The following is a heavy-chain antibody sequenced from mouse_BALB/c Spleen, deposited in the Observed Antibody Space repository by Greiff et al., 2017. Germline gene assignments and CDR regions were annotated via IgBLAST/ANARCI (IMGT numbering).Heavy chain of an antibody. CDR2: ILPGSGST. D-gene: IGHD1-1*01. Sequence: QVQLKQSGAELMKPGASVKISCKATGYTFSSYWIEWVKQRPGHGLEWIGEILPGSGSTNYNEKFKGKATFTADTSSNTAYMQLSSLTSEDSAVYYCARGGITTVVATPFDYWGQGTTLTVSS. CDR1: GYTFSSYW. V-gene: IGHV1-9*01. CDR3: ARGGITTVVATPFDY. J-gene: IGHJ2*01.